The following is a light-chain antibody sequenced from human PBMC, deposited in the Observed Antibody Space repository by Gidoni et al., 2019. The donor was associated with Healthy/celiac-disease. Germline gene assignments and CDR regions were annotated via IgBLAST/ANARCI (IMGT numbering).Light chain of an antibody. V-gene: IGKV1-33*01. Sequence: DIQMTQSPSSLSASVGDRVTITCQASQDIINNLNWYQQKPGKAPKLLIYDASNLETGVPSRFSGSGSGTDFTFTISSLQPEDIATYYCQQYDNRPLWTFGQGTKVEIK. CDR3: QQYDNRPLWT. J-gene: IGKJ1*01. CDR1: QDIINN. CDR2: DAS.